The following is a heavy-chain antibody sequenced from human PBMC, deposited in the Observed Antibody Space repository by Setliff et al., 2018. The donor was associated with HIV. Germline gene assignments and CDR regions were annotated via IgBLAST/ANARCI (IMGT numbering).Heavy chain of an antibody. D-gene: IGHD3-10*01. CDR2: IYHTGSS. V-gene: IGHV4-38-2*02. J-gene: IGHJ2*01. CDR1: GFSISSRYY. CDR3: ARETNASGSLTAYWYFDL. Sequence: SETLSLTCDVSGFSISSRYYWGWIRQSPGKGLEWIGNIYHTGSSYYNPSLKSRVTISVDTSKNQFSLKLSSVTAADTAVYYCARETNASGSLTAYWYFDLWGRGTLVTVSS.